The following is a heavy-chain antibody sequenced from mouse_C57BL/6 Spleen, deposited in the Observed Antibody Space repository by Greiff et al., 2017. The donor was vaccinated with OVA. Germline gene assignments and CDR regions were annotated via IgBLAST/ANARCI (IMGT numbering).Heavy chain of an antibody. J-gene: IGHJ2*01. CDR3: AENLYYGSSYDYFDY. CDR2: IYPGDGDT. D-gene: IGHD1-1*01. Sequence: VMLVESGPELVKPGASVKISCKASGYAFSSSWMNWVKQRPGKGLEWIGRIYPGDGDTNYNGKFKGKATLTADKSSSTAYMQLSSLTSEDSAVYFCAENLYYGSSYDYFDYWGQGTTLTVSS. CDR1: GYAFSSSW. V-gene: IGHV1-82*01.